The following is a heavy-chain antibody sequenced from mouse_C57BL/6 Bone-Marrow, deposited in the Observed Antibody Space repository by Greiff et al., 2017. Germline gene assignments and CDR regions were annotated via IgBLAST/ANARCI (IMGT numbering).Heavy chain of an antibody. CDR3: ASFYYYGSRRMDY. CDR2: IDPEDGET. J-gene: IGHJ4*01. V-gene: IGHV14-2*01. D-gene: IGHD1-1*01. CDR1: GFNIKDYY. Sequence: EVKLMESGAELVKPGASVKLSCTASGFNIKDYYMHWVKQRTEQGLEWIGRIDPEDGETKYAPKFQCKATITADTSSNTAYLQLSSLTSEDTAVYYCASFYYYGSRRMDYWGQGTSVTVSS.